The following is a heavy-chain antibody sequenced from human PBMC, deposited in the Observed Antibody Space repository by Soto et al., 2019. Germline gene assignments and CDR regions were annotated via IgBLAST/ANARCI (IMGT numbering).Heavy chain of an antibody. D-gene: IGHD5-12*01. Sequence: ASVKVSCKASGYTFTDYYIHWIRLAPGQGLDWMGYINPKSGLTSHAQNFRGRVIMTRDTSISTVYMQLNSLTSDDRATYFCARRDRSGSFDYWGQGTLVTVSS. CDR2: INPKSGLT. J-gene: IGHJ4*02. CDR1: GYTFTDYY. CDR3: ARRDRSGSFDY. V-gene: IGHV1-2*02.